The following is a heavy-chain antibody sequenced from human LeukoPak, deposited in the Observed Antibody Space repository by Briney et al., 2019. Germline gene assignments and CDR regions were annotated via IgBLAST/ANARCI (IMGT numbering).Heavy chain of an antibody. CDR2: INPNSGGT. CDR3: ARGPPGYYGSGSYYWFDP. V-gene: IGHV1-2*02. Sequence: ASVKVSCKASGYTFTGYYMHWVRQAPGQGLEWMGWINPNSGGTNYAQKFQGRFTMTRDTSISTAYMELSRLRSDDTAVYYCARGPPGYYGSGSYYWFDPWGQGTLVTVSS. D-gene: IGHD3-10*01. J-gene: IGHJ5*02. CDR1: GYTFTGYY.